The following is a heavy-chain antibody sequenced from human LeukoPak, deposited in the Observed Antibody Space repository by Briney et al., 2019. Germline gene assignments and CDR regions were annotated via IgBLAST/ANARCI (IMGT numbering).Heavy chain of an antibody. D-gene: IGHD5-12*01. Sequence: PGGSLRLSCAASGSTFSSYAMSWVRQAPGKGLEWVSAISGSGGSTYYADSVKGRFTISRDNSKNTLYLQMNSLRAEDMALYYCAKVRYTGYVPFDYWGQGALVTVSS. V-gene: IGHV3-23*01. CDR1: GSTFSSYA. CDR3: AKVRYTGYVPFDY. CDR2: ISGSGGST. J-gene: IGHJ4*02.